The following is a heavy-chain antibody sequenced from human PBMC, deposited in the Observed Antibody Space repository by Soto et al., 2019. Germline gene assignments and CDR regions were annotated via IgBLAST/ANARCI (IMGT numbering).Heavy chain of an antibody. CDR1: GGSISSYY. J-gene: IGHJ6*03. V-gene: IGHV4-59*08. CDR3: ARQVSSSSWYPTGYYYYMDV. D-gene: IGHD6-13*01. CDR2: IYYSGST. Sequence: SETLSLTCAVSGGSISSYYWSWIRQPPGKGLEWIGYIYYSGSTNYNPSLKSRVTISVDTSKNQFSLKLSSVTAADTAVYYCARQVSSSSWYPTGYYYYMDVWGKGTTVTVSS.